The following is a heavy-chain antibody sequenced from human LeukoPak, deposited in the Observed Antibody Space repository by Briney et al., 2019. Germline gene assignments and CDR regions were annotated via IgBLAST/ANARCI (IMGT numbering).Heavy chain of an antibody. CDR1: GFAFSTYN. J-gene: IGHJ4*02. CDR2: FTTSSSYM. Sequence: PGGSLRLSCAASGFAFSTYNMNWVRQAPGKGLEWVSSFTTSSSYMSYADSVKGRFTISRDNAKNSLYLQMNSLRAEDTAVYYCARGSFWGQGTLVTVSS. CDR3: ARGSF. D-gene: IGHD2-15*01. V-gene: IGHV3-21*01.